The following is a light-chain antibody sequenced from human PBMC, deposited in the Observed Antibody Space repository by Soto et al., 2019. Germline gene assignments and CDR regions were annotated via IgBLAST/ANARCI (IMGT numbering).Light chain of an antibody. CDR1: QSVSRY. V-gene: IGKV3-11*01. CDR2: DAS. CDR3: QQRSNWPVT. Sequence: EIVLTQSPATLSLSPGERATLSCRASQSVSRYLAWYQQKPGQAPRLLIYDASNRGTGIPARFSGSGSGTDFTLTISSLEPEDFAVYYCQQRSNWPVTFGPGTKVD. J-gene: IGKJ3*01.